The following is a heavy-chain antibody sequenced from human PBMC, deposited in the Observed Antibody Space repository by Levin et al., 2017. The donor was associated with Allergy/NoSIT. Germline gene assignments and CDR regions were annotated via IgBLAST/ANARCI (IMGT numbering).Heavy chain of an antibody. CDR1: GFTVSSNY. J-gene: IGHJ4*02. CDR3: ARGGYSYGYLFDY. CDR2: IYIGGST. D-gene: IGHD5-18*01. V-gene: IGHV3-66*01. Sequence: GESLKISCAASGFTVSSNYMSWVRQAPGKGLEWVSTIYIGGSTYYADSVKGRFTISRDNSKNTLYLQMNSLRAEDTAVYYCARGGYSYGYLFDYWGQGTLVTVSS.